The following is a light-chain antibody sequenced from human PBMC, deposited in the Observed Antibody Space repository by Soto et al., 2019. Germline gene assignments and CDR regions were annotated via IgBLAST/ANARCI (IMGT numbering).Light chain of an antibody. V-gene: IGLV2-14*03. CDR3: SAYSDIDTKV. CDR1: SSDVGAYIY. CDR2: EVN. J-gene: IGLJ1*01. Sequence: QSLRTQPACVSVSAGQSITISCGGTSSDVGAYIYVSWYQQFPGKAPKLILYEVNNRPSGVSNRFSGSKSDTTASLTISGLQPEDEADYYCSAYSDIDTKVFGTGTKVTVL.